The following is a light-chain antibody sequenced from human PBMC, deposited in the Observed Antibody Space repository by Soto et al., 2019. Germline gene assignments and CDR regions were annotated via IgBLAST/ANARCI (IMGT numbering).Light chain of an antibody. CDR1: PSVTNY. CDR3: QQRNIWPPVT. Sequence: EIVMTHSPATLSVSPAERATLSCSSSPSVTNYLAWYQQKPGQPPRLLIYGAFNRAAGIPARFSGSGSGTDFTLTISSLEPEDSAVYYCQQRNIWPPVTFGQGTRLEIK. V-gene: IGKV3-11*01. J-gene: IGKJ5*01. CDR2: GAF.